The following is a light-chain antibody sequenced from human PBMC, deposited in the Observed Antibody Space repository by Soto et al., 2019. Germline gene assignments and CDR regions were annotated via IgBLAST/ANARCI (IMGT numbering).Light chain of an antibody. V-gene: IGKV4-1*01. CDR3: QHYYTVPVT. CDR2: WAS. Sequence: DIVMTQSPDSLAVSLGERATINCKSSQTVLRSSNNKNHLAWYQQKPEQPPKMLISWASTRESGVHDRFSGSGSGTDFTLTIRRVQAEDVAVYYCQHYYTVPVTFGQGTRLEIK. J-gene: IGKJ5*01. CDR1: QTVLRSSNNKNH.